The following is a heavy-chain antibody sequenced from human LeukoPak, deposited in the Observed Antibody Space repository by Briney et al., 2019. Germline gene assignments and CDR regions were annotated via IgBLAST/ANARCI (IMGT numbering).Heavy chain of an antibody. J-gene: IGHJ4*02. CDR1: GFTFSSYS. CDR2: ITSSSRSI. V-gene: IGHV3-21*01. Sequence: GGSLRLSCAASGFTFSSYSMNWVRQAPGKGLEWVSSITSSSRSIYYADSVKGRFTISRDNAKNSLYLQMNSLRAEDTAVYYCARDLSLAYWGQGTLVTVSS. CDR3: ARDLSLAY.